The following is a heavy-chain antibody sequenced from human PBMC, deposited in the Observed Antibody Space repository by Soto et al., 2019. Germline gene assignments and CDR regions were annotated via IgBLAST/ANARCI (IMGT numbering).Heavy chain of an antibody. V-gene: IGHV4-31*03. Sequence: PSETLSLTCTVSGGSISSSSYYWGWIRQHPGMGLEWIGFIYYSGGTYYNPSLKSRVTISVDTSDNQFSLKLSSVTAADTAVYYCARDTQVGAFDIWGQGTMVTVSS. CDR2: IYYSGGT. J-gene: IGHJ3*02. CDR1: GGSISSSSYY. CDR3: ARDTQVGAFDI. D-gene: IGHD1-26*01.